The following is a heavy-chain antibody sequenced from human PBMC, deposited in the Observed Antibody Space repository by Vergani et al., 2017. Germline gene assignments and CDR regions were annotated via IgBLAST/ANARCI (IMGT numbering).Heavy chain of an antibody. J-gene: IGHJ6*02. D-gene: IGHD5-18*01. CDR3: AKDHDSGYSYGYYGMDV. CDR1: GFTFSSYG. Sequence: QVQLVESGGGVVQPGGSLRLSCAASGFTFSSYGMYWVRQAPGKGLEWVAFIRNDGSKKYYADSVKGRFTISRDNSKHTLYLQMNSLRAEDTAVYYCAKDHDSGYSYGYYGMDVWGQGTTVTVSS. V-gene: IGHV3-30*02. CDR2: IRNDGSKK.